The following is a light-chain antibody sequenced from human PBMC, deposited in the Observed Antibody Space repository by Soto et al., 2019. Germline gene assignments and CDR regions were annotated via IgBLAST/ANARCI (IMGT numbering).Light chain of an antibody. CDR2: DAS. Sequence: DIQMTQSPSTLSASVGDRVTTTCRASQSISNRLAWYHQKPGKTPNLLIYDASNLGSGVPSRFSGSGSGTEFTLTISSLQPDDFATYYCQQYDTYSTFGQGTKVDIK. CDR1: QSISNR. CDR3: QQYDTYST. V-gene: IGKV1-5*01. J-gene: IGKJ1*01.